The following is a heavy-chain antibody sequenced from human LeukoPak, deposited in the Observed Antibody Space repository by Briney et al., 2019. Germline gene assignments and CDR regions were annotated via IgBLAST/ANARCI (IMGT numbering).Heavy chain of an antibody. CDR3: ARCGTVVTATAQIPDYYYMDV. V-gene: IGHV4-39*07. Sequence: PSETLSLTCTVSGGSMTAGDYYWGWVRQPPGTGLQWIATSYQGASLKSRVTISLDTPKNQFSLRLTSVTAADTAVYYCARCGTVVTATAQIPDYYYMDVWGKGTTVAVSS. CDR2: S. CDR1: GGSMTAGDYY. D-gene: IGHD2-21*02. J-gene: IGHJ6*03.